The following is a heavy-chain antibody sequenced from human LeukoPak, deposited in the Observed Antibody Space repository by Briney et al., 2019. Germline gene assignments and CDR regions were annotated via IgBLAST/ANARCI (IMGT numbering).Heavy chain of an antibody. J-gene: IGHJ6*02. CDR3: ARYCGGDCYGMDV. Sequence: PGGSLRLSCTASEFTFSSYWMSWVRQAPGKGLEWVANIKQDGSEKDYVDSVKGRFTVSRDNAKNSLYQQMNSLRAEDTAVYYCARYCGGDCYGMDVWGQGTTVTVSS. D-gene: IGHD2-21*01. V-gene: IGHV3-7*01. CDR1: EFTFSSYW. CDR2: IKQDGSEK.